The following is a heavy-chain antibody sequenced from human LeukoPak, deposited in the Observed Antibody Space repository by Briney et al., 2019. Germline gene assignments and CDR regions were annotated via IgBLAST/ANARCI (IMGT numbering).Heavy chain of an antibody. CDR2: INHSGST. D-gene: IGHD3-22*01. CDR3: ARAMIVVIITTPGYFDL. J-gene: IGHJ2*01. Sequence: SETLSLTCTVSSDSFSDYSWSWIRQPPGKGLEWIGEINHSGSTNYNPSLKSRVTISIDTSKNQFSLKLSSVTAADTAVYYCARAMIVVIITTPGYFDLWGRGTLVTVSS. V-gene: IGHV4-34*01. CDR1: SDSFSDYS.